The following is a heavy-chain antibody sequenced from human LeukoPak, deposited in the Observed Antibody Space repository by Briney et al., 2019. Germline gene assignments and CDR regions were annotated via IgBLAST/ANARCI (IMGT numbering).Heavy chain of an antibody. V-gene: IGHV3-30*18. Sequence: PGRSLRLSCAASGFTFSSYGMHWVRQAPGKGLEWVAVISYVGSIKYYADSVKGRFTISRDNSKNTLYLQMNSLRAEDTAVYYCAKNGYCSGGSCYSDSFWFDPWGQGTLVTVSS. J-gene: IGHJ5*02. D-gene: IGHD2-15*01. CDR1: GFTFSSYG. CDR3: AKNGYCSGGSCYSDSFWFDP. CDR2: ISYVGSIK.